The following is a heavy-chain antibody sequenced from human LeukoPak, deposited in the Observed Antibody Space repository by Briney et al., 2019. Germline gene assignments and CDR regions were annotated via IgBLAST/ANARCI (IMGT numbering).Heavy chain of an antibody. J-gene: IGHJ5*02. CDR3: ARVTYYYDSSDDWFDP. CDR2: IYTSGST. CDR1: GYSISSGYY. V-gene: IGHV4-61*02. Sequence: SETLSLTCTVSGYSISSGYYWSWIRQPAGKGLEWIGRIYTSGSTNYNPSLKSRVTISVDTSKNQFSLKLSSVTAADTAVYYCARVTYYYDSSDDWFDPWGQGTLVTVSS. D-gene: IGHD3-22*01.